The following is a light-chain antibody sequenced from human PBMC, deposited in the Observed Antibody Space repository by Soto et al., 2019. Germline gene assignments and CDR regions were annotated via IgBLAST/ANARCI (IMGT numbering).Light chain of an antibody. J-gene: IGLJ3*02. CDR2: DVN. CDR3: SSYTTSSTRV. V-gene: IGLV2-14*03. CDR1: SNDVGGYNF. Sequence: QSVLTQPASVSGSPGQSITISCTGTSNDVGGYNFISWFQQHPGKVPKLIIYDVNNRPSGVSNRFSGSKSGNTASLTISGLQAEDEADYYCSSYTTSSTRVFGGGTKLTVL.